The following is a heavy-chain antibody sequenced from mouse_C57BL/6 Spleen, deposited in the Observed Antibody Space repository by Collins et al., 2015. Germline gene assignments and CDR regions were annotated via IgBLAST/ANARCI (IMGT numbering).Heavy chain of an antibody. Sequence: SVKMSCKASGYPFTTYPIEWMRQNHEKSLEWIGNFHPYDDDIKYNEKFKGRATLTAEKSSGTVYLELSRLTSDDSAVYYCARGVTTDYWGQGTTLTVSS. CDR3: ARGVTTDY. CDR1: GYPFTTYP. V-gene: IGHV1-47*01. J-gene: IGHJ2*01. D-gene: IGHD2-12*01. CDR2: FHPYDDDI.